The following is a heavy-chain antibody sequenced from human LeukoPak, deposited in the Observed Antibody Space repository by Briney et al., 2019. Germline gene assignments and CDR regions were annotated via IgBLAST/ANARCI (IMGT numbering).Heavy chain of an antibody. CDR2: IYTSRST. D-gene: IGHD6-19*01. J-gene: IGHJ3*02. CDR1: GGSISSYY. V-gene: IGHV4-4*09. CDR3: ARLRAAVAGTPGAFDI. Sequence: SETLSLTCTVSGGSISSYYWSWIRQPPGKGLERIGYIYTSRSTNYNPSLKSRVTISVDTSKNQFSLKLSSVTAADTAVYYCARLRAAVAGTPGAFDIWGQGTMVTVSS.